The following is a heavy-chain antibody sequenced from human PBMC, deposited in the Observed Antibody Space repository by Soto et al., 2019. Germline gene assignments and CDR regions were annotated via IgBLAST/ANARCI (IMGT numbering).Heavy chain of an antibody. J-gene: IGHJ4*02. CDR1: GFTFSSYA. CDR3: AKSSGGSPNHHFDL. Sequence: GGSLRLSCAASGFTFSSYAMTWVRQAPGKGLEWVSTISGSSGSTYYADSVKGRLTISRDNSKNTLYLQMDSLRVEDTAVYYCAKSSGGSPNHHFDLWCQGMRVTVPS. V-gene: IGHV3-23*01. CDR2: ISGSSGST. D-gene: IGHD2-15*01.